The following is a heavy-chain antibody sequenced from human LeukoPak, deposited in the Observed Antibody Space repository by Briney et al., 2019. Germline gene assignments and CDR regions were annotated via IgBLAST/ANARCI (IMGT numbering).Heavy chain of an antibody. CDR2: ISGSGGST. J-gene: IGHJ5*02. V-gene: IGHV3-23*01. Sequence: GGSLRLSCAASGFSFSSYAMSWVRQAPGKGLEWVSAISGSGGSTYYADSVKGRFTISRDNSKNTLYLQMNSLRAEDTAVYYCAKDLFVDIVATFDPWGQGTLVTVSS. CDR3: AKDLFVDIVATFDP. CDR1: GFSFSSYA. D-gene: IGHD5-12*01.